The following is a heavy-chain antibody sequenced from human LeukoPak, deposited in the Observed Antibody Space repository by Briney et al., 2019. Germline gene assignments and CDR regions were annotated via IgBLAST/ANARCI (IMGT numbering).Heavy chain of an antibody. D-gene: IGHD1-14*01. V-gene: IGHV3-30*18. Sequence: GGSLRLSCAASGFTFSYYGMHWVRQAPGKGLEWVAVISYYGGNQYYVDSVKGRFTISRDNSKNTLYLQMNSLRAEDTAVYYCAKGGNTRKQYNWFDPWGQGTLVTVSS. CDR3: AKGGNTRKQYNWFDP. J-gene: IGHJ5*02. CDR1: GFTFSYYG. CDR2: ISYYGGNQ.